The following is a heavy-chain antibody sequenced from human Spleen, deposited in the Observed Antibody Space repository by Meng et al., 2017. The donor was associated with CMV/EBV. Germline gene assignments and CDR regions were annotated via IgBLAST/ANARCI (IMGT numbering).Heavy chain of an antibody. CDR3: ARAVVRGVIHYFDY. CDR2: MYYSGSA. CDR1: GGSVSSGSYY. V-gene: IGHV4-39*07. J-gene: IGHJ4*02. D-gene: IGHD3-10*01. Sequence: SETLSLTCTVSGGSVSSGSYYWGWIRQPPGKGLEWIGSMYYSGSAYYNPSLKSRVTISVDTSKHQFSLKLSSVTAADTAVYYCARAVVRGVIHYFDYWGQGTLVTVSS.